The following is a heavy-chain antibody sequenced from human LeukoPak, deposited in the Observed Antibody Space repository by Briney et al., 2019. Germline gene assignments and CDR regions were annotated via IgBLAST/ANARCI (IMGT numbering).Heavy chain of an antibody. CDR1: GFTFDDYA. CDR3: AKGSGGAYYNYFED. V-gene: IGHV3-43D*03. Sequence: GGSLRLSRAASGFTFDDYAFHWVRQAPGKGLEWVSLISWDGGTIYYADSVRGRFTISRDNSKNSLYLRMNSLRAEDTALYYCAKGSGGAYYNYFEDWGQGTLVSVAS. D-gene: IGHD1-26*01. CDR2: ISWDGGTI. J-gene: IGHJ4*02.